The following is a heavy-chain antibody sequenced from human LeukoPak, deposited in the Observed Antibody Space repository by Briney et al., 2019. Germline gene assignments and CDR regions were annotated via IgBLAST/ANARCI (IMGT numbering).Heavy chain of an antibody. Sequence: SETLSLTCAVYGGSFSGYYWSWIRQPPGKGLEWIGEINHSGSTNYNPSLKSRVTISVDTSKNQFSLKLSSVTAADTAVYYCARASTVGKGDDYWGQGTLVTVSS. J-gene: IGHJ4*02. CDR1: GGSFSGYY. D-gene: IGHD4-23*01. V-gene: IGHV4-34*01. CDR3: ARASTVGKGDDY. CDR2: INHSGST.